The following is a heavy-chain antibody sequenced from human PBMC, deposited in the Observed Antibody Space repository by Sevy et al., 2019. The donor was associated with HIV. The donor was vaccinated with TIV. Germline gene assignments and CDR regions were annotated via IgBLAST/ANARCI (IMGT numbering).Heavy chain of an antibody. D-gene: IGHD3-10*01. J-gene: IGHJ1*01. CDR1: GYTFTGYY. V-gene: IGHV1-2*02. CDR2: INPNSRGT. Sequence: ATVKVSCKASGYTFTGYYMHWVGQAPGQGLEWMGWINPNSRGTNYAQKFQGRVTMTRDTSISTAYMELSRLRSDDTAVYYCARVRRVRYYYFQHWGQGTPVTVSS. CDR3: ARVRRVRYYYFQH.